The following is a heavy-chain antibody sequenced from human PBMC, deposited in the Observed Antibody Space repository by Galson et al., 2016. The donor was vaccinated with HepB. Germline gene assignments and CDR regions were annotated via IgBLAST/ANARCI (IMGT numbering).Heavy chain of an antibody. CDR2: INPSGTSR. V-gene: IGHV1-46*01. D-gene: IGHD3-22*01. J-gene: IGHJ5*02. CDR1: GYTFTKYW. Sequence: SVKVSCKASGYTFTKYWMHWVRQAPGQGLEWMGLINPSGTSRSYAEKFQGRVTLTRDTSTSTDYMELSSLRSEDTAVYYCARDNSMMETSWWFDPWGQGTLVTVPS. CDR3: ARDNSMMETSWWFDP.